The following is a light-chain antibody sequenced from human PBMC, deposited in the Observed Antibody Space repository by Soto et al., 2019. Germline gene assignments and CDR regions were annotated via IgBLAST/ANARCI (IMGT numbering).Light chain of an antibody. CDR2: AAS. CDR3: QQANSFPLT. V-gene: IGKV1-12*01. Sequence: DLQMPHWPSAVTASVGDRVTFTCRACTVISSWLAWYQQKPGKAPKLLVYAASSFQSGVPSRFSGSGSGTDFTLTISSLQPEDFATYYCQQANSFPLTFGGGTKVEIK. J-gene: IGKJ4*01. CDR1: TVISSW.